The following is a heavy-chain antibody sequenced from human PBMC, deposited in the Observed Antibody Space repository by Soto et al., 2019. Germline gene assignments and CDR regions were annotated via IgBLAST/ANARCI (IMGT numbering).Heavy chain of an antibody. D-gene: IGHD4-4*01. CDR3: ARGTTVTTLYYYSYMDV. CDR1: GYTFTGYY. V-gene: IGHV1-2*04. CDR2: INPNSGGT. Sequence: ASLKVSCKASGYTFTGYYMHWVRQAPGQGLEWMGWINPNSGGTNYAQKFQGWVTMTRDTSISTAYMELSRLRSDDTAVYYCARGTTVTTLYYYSYMDVWGKGTTVTVSS. J-gene: IGHJ6*03.